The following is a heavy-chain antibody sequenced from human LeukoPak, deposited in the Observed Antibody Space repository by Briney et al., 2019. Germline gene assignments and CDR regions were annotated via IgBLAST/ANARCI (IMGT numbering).Heavy chain of an antibody. CDR2: IYNRGGT. CDR1: GGSITSGTNY. Sequence: SETLSLTCTVSGGSITSGTNYWTWIRQPAGGGLEWIGRIYNRGGTDYNPSLKSRITISLDTSKNQFSLKLNSMTAADTAVYYCVRNAPEGLDYWGQGTLVTVSS. D-gene: IGHD2-2*01. V-gene: IGHV4-61*02. J-gene: IGHJ4*02. CDR3: VRNAPEGLDY.